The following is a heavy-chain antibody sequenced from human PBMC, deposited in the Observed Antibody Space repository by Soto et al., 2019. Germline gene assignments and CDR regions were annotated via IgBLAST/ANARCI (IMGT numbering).Heavy chain of an antibody. D-gene: IGHD1-26*01. Sequence: GGSLRLSCAASGFTFSSYSMNWVRQAPGKGQEWVSCISSSSSTIYYADSVKGRFTISRDNAKNSLYLQMNSLRDEDTAVYYCARALRIVGAYYYYGMDVWGQGTTVTVSS. CDR1: GFTFSSYS. J-gene: IGHJ6*02. CDR2: ISSSSSTI. CDR3: ARALRIVGAYYYYGMDV. V-gene: IGHV3-48*02.